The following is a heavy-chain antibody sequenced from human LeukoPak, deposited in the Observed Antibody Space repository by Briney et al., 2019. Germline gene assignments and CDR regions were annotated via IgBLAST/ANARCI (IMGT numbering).Heavy chain of an antibody. Sequence: PSETLSLTCTVSGGSISSSSYYWGWIRQPPGKGLGWIGSIYYSGSTYYNPSLKSRVTISVDTSKNQFSLKLSSVTAADTAVYYCARGGPITIFGVAYYWGQGTLVTVSS. D-gene: IGHD3-3*01. CDR2: IYYSGST. V-gene: IGHV4-39*01. CDR1: GGSISSSSYY. CDR3: ARGGPITIFGVAYY. J-gene: IGHJ4*02.